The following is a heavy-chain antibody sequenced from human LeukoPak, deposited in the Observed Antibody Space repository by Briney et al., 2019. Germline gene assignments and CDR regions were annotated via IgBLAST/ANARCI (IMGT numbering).Heavy chain of an antibody. V-gene: IGHV1-69*04. J-gene: IGHJ4*02. CDR1: GGTFSSYA. D-gene: IGHD4-17*01. CDR3: ARVNGDFDY. CDR2: IIPIFGIA. Sequence: ASVRVSCKASGGTFSSYAISWVRQAPGQGLEWMGRIIPIFGIANYAQKFQGRVTITADKSTSTAYMELSSLRSEDTAVYYCARVNGDFDYWGQGTLVTVSS.